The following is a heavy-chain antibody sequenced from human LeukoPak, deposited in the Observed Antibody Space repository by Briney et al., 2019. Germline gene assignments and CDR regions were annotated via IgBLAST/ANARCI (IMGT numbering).Heavy chain of an antibody. Sequence: NPGGSLRLSCAASGFTFSGYSMNWVRQAPGKGLEWVSSISSSSSYIYYADSVKGRFTISRDNAKNSLYLQMNSLRAEDTAVYYCARELRVIGNAFDIWGQGTMVTVSS. V-gene: IGHV3-21*01. J-gene: IGHJ3*02. CDR1: GFTFSGYS. D-gene: IGHD3-16*02. CDR2: ISSSSSYI. CDR3: ARELRVIGNAFDI.